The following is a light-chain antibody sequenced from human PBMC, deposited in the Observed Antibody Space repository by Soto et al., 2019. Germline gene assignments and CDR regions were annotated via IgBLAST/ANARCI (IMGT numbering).Light chain of an antibody. CDR2: AAS. CDR1: QSISTY. J-gene: IGKJ2*01. V-gene: IGKV1-39*01. CDR3: QQSYSTPYT. Sequence: DIQMTQSPSSLSASVGDRITISCRASQSISTYLNWYQQRPGKAPKLLIYAASSLRSVVPSRFSGSGSGTDFTLTISSLQPEDFATYYCQQSYSTPYTFGRGTKLELK.